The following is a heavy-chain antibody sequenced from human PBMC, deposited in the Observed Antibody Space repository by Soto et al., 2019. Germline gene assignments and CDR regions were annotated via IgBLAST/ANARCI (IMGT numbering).Heavy chain of an antibody. D-gene: IGHD4-4*01. J-gene: IGHJ6*02. CDR1: GFSLRTSGLG. CDR2: IYWDDDK. Sequence: QISLKESGPTLVKPTQTLTLTCTFSGFSLRTSGLGVGWIRQPPGKALEWLALIYWDDDKRYSPSLKSRRTIPKDTSKYQVVLTMTNMDPVDTATYYWAGRGLTTWWGDGMGVWGQGIMVIVSS. V-gene: IGHV2-5*02. CDR3: AGRGLTTWWGDGMGV.